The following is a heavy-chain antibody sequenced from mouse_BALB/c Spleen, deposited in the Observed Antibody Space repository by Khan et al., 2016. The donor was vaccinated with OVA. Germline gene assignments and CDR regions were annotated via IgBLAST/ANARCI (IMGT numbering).Heavy chain of an antibody. CDR3: ARLADYYDSEGFAY. CDR2: VSIGGSST. CDR1: GFTFSTYG. D-gene: IGHD1-1*01. J-gene: IGHJ3*01. V-gene: IGHV5-6*01. Sequence: EVELVESGGDLVKPGGSLKLSCAASGFTFSTYGMSWVRQTPDNRLEWVATVSIGGSSTYYPDSVKGRFTISRDTAKTTLYLQMSSLKSEDTAMFYCARLADYYDSEGFAYWGQGTLVTVSA.